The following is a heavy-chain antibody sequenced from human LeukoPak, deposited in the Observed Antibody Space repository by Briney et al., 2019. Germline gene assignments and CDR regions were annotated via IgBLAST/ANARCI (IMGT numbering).Heavy chain of an antibody. D-gene: IGHD3-3*01. CDR1: GYTFTSYG. Sequence: GASVKVSCKASGYTFTSYGISWVRQAPGQGLEWMGWISAYNGNTNYAQKLQGRVTMTTDTSTSTAYMELRSLRSDDTAVYYCARDAQHYDFWSSFYYMDVWGKGTTVTVSS. V-gene: IGHV1-18*01. CDR2: ISAYNGNT. CDR3: ARDAQHYDFWSSFYYMDV. J-gene: IGHJ6*03.